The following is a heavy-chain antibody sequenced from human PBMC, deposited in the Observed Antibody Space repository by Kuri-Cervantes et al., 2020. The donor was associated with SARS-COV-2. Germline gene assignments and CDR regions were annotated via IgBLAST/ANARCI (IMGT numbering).Heavy chain of an antibody. CDR3: ARHIKTRATVTTLYYFDY. V-gene: IGHV4-39*01. J-gene: IGHJ4*02. D-gene: IGHD4-17*01. CDR2: IYYSGST. Sequence: GSLRLSCTVSGGSISSSSYYWGWIRQPPGKGLEWIGSIYYSGSTYYNPSLKSRVTISVETSKNQFSLKLSSVTAADTAVYYCARHIKTRATVTTLYYFDYWGQGTLVTVSS. CDR1: GGSISSSSYY.